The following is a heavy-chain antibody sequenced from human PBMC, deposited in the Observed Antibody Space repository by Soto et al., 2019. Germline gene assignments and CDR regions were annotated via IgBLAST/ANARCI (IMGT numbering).Heavy chain of an antibody. Sequence: EAGPTLVNPTQTLTLTCSFSGFSLITSGMCVSWIRQPPGKALEWLALIDWDDDKFYSTSLKTRLTISKDTSKNQVVLTVANMDPVDTATYYCARIYYYDSSGYRYYFDYWGQGTLVTVSS. V-gene: IGHV2-70*01. CDR3: ARIYYYDSSGYRYYFDY. J-gene: IGHJ4*02. CDR1: GFSLITSGMC. CDR2: IDWDDDK. D-gene: IGHD3-22*01.